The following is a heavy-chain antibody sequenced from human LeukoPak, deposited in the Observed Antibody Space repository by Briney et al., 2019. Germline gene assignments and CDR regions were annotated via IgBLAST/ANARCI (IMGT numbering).Heavy chain of an antibody. Sequence: ASVKVSCKASGYTFTSYYMHWVRQAPGQGLEWMGIINPSGGSTSYSQKFQGRVTMTRDMSTSTVYMELSSLRSEDTAVYCCASVRFLEVWFDPWGQGTLVTVSS. D-gene: IGHD3-3*01. J-gene: IGHJ5*02. CDR1: GYTFTSYY. CDR2: INPSGGST. CDR3: ASVRFLEVWFDP. V-gene: IGHV1-46*01.